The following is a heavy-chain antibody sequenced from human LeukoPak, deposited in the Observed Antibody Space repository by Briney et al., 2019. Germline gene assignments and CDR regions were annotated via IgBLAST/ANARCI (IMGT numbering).Heavy chain of an antibody. D-gene: IGHD2-15*01. V-gene: IGHV5-10-1*01. CDR3: VKRFCSGGSCYFDY. J-gene: IGHJ4*02. CDR2: IDPSDSYT. Sequence: GESLKISCKGSGYSFTSYWISWVRQLPGKGLEWMGRIDPSDSYTNYSPSFQGHVTISADKSISTAYLQWSSLKASDTAMYYCVKRFCSGGSCYFDYWGQGTLVTVSS. CDR1: GYSFTSYW.